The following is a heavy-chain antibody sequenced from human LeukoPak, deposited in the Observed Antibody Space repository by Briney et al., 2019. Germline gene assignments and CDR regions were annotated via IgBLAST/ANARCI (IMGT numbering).Heavy chain of an antibody. CDR2: IIPIFGTA. V-gene: IGHV1-69*13. J-gene: IGHJ4*02. Sequence: GASVKVSCKASGGTFSSYAISWVRQAPGQGLEWMGGIIPIFGTANYAQKFQGRVTITADESTSTAYMELSSLRSEDTAVYYCARGTYGDYGPTYYFDYWGQGTLVTVSS. CDR1: GGTFSSYA. CDR3: ARGTYGDYGPTYYFDY. D-gene: IGHD4-17*01.